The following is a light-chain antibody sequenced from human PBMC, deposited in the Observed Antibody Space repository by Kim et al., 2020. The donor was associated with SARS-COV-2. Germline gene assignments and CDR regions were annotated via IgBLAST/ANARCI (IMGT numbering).Light chain of an antibody. CDR2: DAA. V-gene: IGKV3-11*01. CDR3: QQRSN. Sequence: AALSLAPGEKAPLSCRASQSFGTYLAWYQQKPGQAPRLLIYDAAKRATGIPARFRGSGSGTDFTLTIGTLEPEDFAVYYCQQRSNFGQGTRLEIK. J-gene: IGKJ5*01. CDR1: QSFGTY.